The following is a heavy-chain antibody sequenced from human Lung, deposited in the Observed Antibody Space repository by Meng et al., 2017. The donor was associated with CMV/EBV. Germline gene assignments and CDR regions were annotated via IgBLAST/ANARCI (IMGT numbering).Heavy chain of an antibody. Sequence: LXXAASGFKFSNYPVHWVRQAPGKGLEWVAVISFDGSNKFYAESVKGRFTISRDNSKNTLYLQMNSLRAEDTALYYCARDLKAAVTSYYYHYGLDVWGQGTXVTVSS. CDR3: ARDLKAAVTSYYYHYGLDV. CDR2: ISFDGSNK. V-gene: IGHV3-30-3*01. J-gene: IGHJ6*02. CDR1: GFKFSNYP. D-gene: IGHD6-13*01.